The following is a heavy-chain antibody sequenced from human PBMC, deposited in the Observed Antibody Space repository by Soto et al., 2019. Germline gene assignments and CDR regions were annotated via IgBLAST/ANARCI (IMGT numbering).Heavy chain of an antibody. CDR2: INPNSGST. D-gene: IGHD6-13*01. CDR1: GYTFTGYY. Sequence: ASVKVSCKASGYTFTGYYMHWVRQAPGQGLEWMGWINPNSGSTNYAQKFQGRVTMTRDTSTSTVYMELSSLRSEDTAVYYCARGDEQQLVLGDYWGQGTLVTVSS. CDR3: ARGDEQQLVLGDY. V-gene: IGHV1-2*02. J-gene: IGHJ4*02.